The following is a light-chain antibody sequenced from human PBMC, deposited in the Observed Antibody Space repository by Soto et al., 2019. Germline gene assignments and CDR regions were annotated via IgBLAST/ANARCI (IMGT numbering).Light chain of an antibody. CDR1: QGISSW. CDR3: QQYDNWPYT. V-gene: IGKV1-12*01. Sequence: DIQMTQSPSSVSASVGDRVTISCRASQGISSWLAWYQQKPGKAPSLLIYSASTLHSGVPSRFSGSGSGTDFTLTISSLQPEDFAVYFCQQYDNWPYTFGQGTKLEIK. J-gene: IGKJ2*01. CDR2: SAS.